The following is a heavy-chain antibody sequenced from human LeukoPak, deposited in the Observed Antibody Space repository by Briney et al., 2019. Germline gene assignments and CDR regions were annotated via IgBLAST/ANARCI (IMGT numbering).Heavy chain of an antibody. D-gene: IGHD3-10*01. CDR3: ASGRYGSGSYEFDY. V-gene: IGHV3-30*03. Sequence: GGSLRPSCAASGFTFSSYGMHWVRQAPGKGLEWVAVISYDGSNKYYADSVKGRFTISRDNSKNTLYLQMNSLRAEDTAVYYCASGRYGSGSYEFDYWGQGTLVTVSS. CDR2: ISYDGSNK. J-gene: IGHJ4*02. CDR1: GFTFSSYG.